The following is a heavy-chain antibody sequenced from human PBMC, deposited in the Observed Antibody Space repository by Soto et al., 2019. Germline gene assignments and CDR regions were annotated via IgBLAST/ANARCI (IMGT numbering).Heavy chain of an antibody. CDR3: AKDAVPYNGKWDWLDP. V-gene: IGHV3-23*01. CDR1: GFTFSNYA. CDR2: IGGDGAT. J-gene: IGHJ5*02. D-gene: IGHD1-20*01. Sequence: EVQLLESGGALVQPGGSLRLSCAASGFTFSNYAMSWVRQASGKGPEWVSSIGGDGATNYADSVKGRFTISRDNSKNTLYLQLNGLRVEDTAIYYCAKDAVPYNGKWDWLDPWGQGTLVTVSS.